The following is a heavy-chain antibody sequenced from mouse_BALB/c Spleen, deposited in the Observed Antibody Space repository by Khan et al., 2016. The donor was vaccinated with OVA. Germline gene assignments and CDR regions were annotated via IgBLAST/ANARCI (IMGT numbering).Heavy chain of an antibody. Sequence: EVKLEESGPGLVKPSQSLSLTCTVTGYSIASDYAWNWIRQFPGNNLEWMGFISYSGNTNYNPSLKSRISITRDTSKNQFFLQLNSVTSEDTATYYCARVYGGDFDYWGQGTTLTVSS. CDR1: GYSIASDYA. V-gene: IGHV3-2*02. CDR3: ARVYGGDFDY. D-gene: IGHD1-1*01. J-gene: IGHJ2*01. CDR2: ISYSGNT.